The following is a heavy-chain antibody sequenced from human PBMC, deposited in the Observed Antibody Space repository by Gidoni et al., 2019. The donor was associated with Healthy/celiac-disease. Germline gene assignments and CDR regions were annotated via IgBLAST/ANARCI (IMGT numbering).Heavy chain of an antibody. CDR3: ARDGTPYYDKDY. Sequence: QVQLVESGGGLVKPGGSLRLSCAASGFTFSDYYMSWIRQAPGKGLEWVSYISSSSSYTNYADSVKGRFTISRDNAKNSLYLQMNSLRAEDTAVYYCARDGTPYYDKDYWGQGTLVTVSS. CDR1: GFTFSDYY. CDR2: ISSSSSYT. J-gene: IGHJ4*02. V-gene: IGHV3-11*06. D-gene: IGHD3-22*01.